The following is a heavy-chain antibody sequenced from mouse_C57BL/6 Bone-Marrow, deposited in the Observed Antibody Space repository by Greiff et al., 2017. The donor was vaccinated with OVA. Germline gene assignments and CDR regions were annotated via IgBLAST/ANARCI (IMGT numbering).Heavy chain of an antibody. CDR2: IDPEDGET. J-gene: IGHJ1*03. CDR3: AQDYYYGSSWDWYFDV. CDR1: GFNIKDYY. V-gene: IGHV14-2*01. D-gene: IGHD1-1*01. Sequence: EVHLVESGAELVKPGASVKLSCTASGFNIKDYYMHWVKQRTEQGLEWIGRIDPEDGETKYAPKFQGKATITADTSSNTAYLQLSSLTSEDTAVYYCAQDYYYGSSWDWYFDVWGTGTTVTVSS.